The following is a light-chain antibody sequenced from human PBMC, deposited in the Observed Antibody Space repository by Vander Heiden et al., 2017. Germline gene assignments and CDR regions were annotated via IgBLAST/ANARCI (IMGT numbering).Light chain of an antibody. CDR3: EAWDDSRNGPVV. Sequence: QSVLTQPPSASGTPGQRVTISCSGSSSNIGSNNVKWDHTRPGTAPKILLYSNNKRPSGVPDRFSGSKSGTSASMAISGLQSEDEADDYCEAWDDSRNGPVVFGGGTKLTVL. V-gene: IGLV1-44*01. J-gene: IGLJ2*01. CDR2: SNN. CDR1: SSNIGSNN.